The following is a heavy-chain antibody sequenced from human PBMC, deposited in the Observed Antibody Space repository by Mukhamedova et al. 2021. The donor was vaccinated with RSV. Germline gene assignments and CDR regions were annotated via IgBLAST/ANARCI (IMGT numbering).Heavy chain of an antibody. D-gene: IGHD2-2*01. CDR3: ARVWCSSSTCFPIINYYYSMDV. Sequence: GTTYFNTSLKSRVTISVDTSKNQFSLTLNSVTAADTAVYYCARVWCSSSTCFPIINYYYSMDVWGQGTTVTVSS. J-gene: IGHJ6*03. CDR2: GTT. V-gene: IGHV4-30-2*04.